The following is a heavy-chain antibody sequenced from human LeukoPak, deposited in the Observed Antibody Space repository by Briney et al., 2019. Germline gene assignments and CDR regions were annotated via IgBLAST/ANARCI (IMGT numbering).Heavy chain of an antibody. Sequence: PGRSLRLSCAASGFTFSSYAMHWVRQAPGKGLEGGAVISYDGSNKYYADSVKGRFTISRDNSKNTLYLQMNSLRAEDPAVYYCAKFFPGEYVRAFDVWGQGTMVTVSS. CDR3: AKFFPGEYVRAFDV. CDR1: GFTFSSYA. V-gene: IGHV3-30*18. CDR2: ISYDGSNK. D-gene: IGHD3-10*02. J-gene: IGHJ3*01.